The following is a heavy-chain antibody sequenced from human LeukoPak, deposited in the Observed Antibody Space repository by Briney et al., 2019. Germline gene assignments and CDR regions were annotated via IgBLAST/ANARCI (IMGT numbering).Heavy chain of an antibody. CDR3: ARHGGYYYFDY. J-gene: IGHJ4*02. Sequence: SETLSLTCTVSGGSISSSSHSWGWIRQPPGKGLEWIGSIYYSGNTYYNPSLKSRVTISVDTSKNQFSLKLSSVTAADTAVYYCARHGGYYYFDYWGQGTLVTVSS. CDR2: IYYSGNT. V-gene: IGHV4-39*01. D-gene: IGHD3-22*01. CDR1: GGSISSSSHS.